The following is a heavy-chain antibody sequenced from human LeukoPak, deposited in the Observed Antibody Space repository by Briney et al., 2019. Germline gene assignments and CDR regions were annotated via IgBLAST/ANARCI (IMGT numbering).Heavy chain of an antibody. CDR1: GFTVSSNY. J-gene: IGHJ3*02. Sequence: GGSLRLSCAASGFTVSSNYMSWVRQAPGKGLEWASVIYSGGSTYYADSVKGRFTISRDNSKNTLYLQMNSLRAEDTAVYYCARQGGYDPEADAFDIWGQGTMVTVSS. CDR2: IYSGGST. D-gene: IGHD5-12*01. CDR3: ARQGGYDPEADAFDI. V-gene: IGHV3-53*01.